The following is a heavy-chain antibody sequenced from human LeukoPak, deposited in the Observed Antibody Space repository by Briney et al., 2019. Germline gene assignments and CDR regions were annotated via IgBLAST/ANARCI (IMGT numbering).Heavy chain of an antibody. Sequence: SVKVSCKASGGTFSSYAISWVRQAPGQGLEWMGGIIPIFGTANYAQKFQGRVTITADKSTSTAYMELSSLRSEDTAVYYCARGGYDILTGYSFMDVWGKGTTVTVSS. D-gene: IGHD3-9*01. CDR3: ARGGYDILTGYSFMDV. CDR2: IIPIFGTA. J-gene: IGHJ6*03. V-gene: IGHV1-69*06. CDR1: GGTFSSYA.